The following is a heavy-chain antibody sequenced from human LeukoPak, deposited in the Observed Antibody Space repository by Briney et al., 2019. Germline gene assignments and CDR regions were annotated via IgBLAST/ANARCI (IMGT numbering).Heavy chain of an antibody. J-gene: IGHJ6*03. CDR3: ARDARPLGYCSSTSCYLGAYYYYYMGV. D-gene: IGHD2-2*01. CDR2: IKQDGSEK. CDR1: GFTFSSYW. Sequence: PGGSLRLSCAASGFTFSSYWMSWVRQAPGKGLEWVANIKQDGSEKYYVDSVKGRFTISRDNAKNSLYLQMNSLRAEDTAVYYCARDARPLGYCSSTSCYLGAYYYYYMGVWGKGTTVTVSS. V-gene: IGHV3-7*01.